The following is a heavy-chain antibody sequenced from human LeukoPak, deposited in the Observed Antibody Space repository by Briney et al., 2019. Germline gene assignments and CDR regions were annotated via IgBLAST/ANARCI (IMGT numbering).Heavy chain of an antibody. CDR3: ARVRARNYDFWSGYYGRGWFDP. Sequence: SETLSLTCAVYGGSFSGYYWSWIRQPPGKGLEWLGEINHSGSTNYNPSLKSRVTISVDTSKNQFSLKLSSVTAADTAVYYCARVRARNYDFWSGYYGRGWFDPWGQGTLVTVSS. CDR1: GGSFSGYY. J-gene: IGHJ5*02. V-gene: IGHV4-34*01. CDR2: INHSGST. D-gene: IGHD3-3*01.